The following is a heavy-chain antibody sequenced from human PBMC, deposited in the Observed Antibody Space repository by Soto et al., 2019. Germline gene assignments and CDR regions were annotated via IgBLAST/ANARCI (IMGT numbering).Heavy chain of an antibody. Sequence: SGGSLRVSCAASGFTFDDYGMSWVRQAPGKGLEWVSGINWNGGSTGYADSVKGRFTISRDNAKNSLYLQMNSLRAEDTALYYCAREDGYYYDSSGHDAFDIWGQGTMVTVSS. D-gene: IGHD3-22*01. V-gene: IGHV3-20*04. CDR3: AREDGYYYDSSGHDAFDI. CDR1: GFTFDDYG. CDR2: INWNGGST. J-gene: IGHJ3*02.